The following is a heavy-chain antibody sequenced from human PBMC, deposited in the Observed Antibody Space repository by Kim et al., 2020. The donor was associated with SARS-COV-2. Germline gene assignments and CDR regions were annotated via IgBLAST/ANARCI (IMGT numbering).Heavy chain of an antibody. V-gene: IGHV6-1*01. D-gene: IGHD6-6*01. J-gene: IGHJ6*02. CDR3: ARDPYSSSSGIGMDV. Sequence: VSVKSRITINPDTSKTQFSLQLNSVTPEDTAVYYCARDPYSSSSGIGMDVWGQGTTVTVSS.